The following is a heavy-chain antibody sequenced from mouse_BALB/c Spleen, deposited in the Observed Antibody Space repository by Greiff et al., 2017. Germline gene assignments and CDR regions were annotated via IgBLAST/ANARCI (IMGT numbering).Heavy chain of an antibody. CDR2: IYPGSGST. D-gene: IGHD1-2*01. J-gene: IGHJ4*01. V-gene: IGHV1S22*01. CDR1: GYTFPSYW. Sequence: LQQPGSELVRPGASVKLSCKASGYTFPSYWMHWVKQRHGQGLEWIGNIYPGSGSTNYDEKFKSKGTLTVDTSSSTAYMHLSSLTSEDSAVYYCTKGHYYGYGYAMDYWGQGTSVTVSS. CDR3: TKGHYYGYGYAMDY.